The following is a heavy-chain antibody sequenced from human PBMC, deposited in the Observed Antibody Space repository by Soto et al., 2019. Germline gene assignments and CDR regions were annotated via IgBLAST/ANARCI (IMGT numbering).Heavy chain of an antibody. CDR3: ARVLRVRGVIKEEFDY. D-gene: IGHD3-10*01. Sequence: SETLSLTCTVSGGSISSGGYYWSWIRQHPGKGLEWIGYIYYSGSTYYNPSLKSRVTISVDTSKNQFSLKLSSVTAADTAVYYCARVLRVRGVIKEEFDYWGQGTLVTVSS. CDR1: GGSISSGGYY. J-gene: IGHJ4*02. CDR2: IYYSGST. V-gene: IGHV4-31*03.